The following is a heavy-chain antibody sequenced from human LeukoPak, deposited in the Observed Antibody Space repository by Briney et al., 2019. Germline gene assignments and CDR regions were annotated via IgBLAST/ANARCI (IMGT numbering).Heavy chain of an antibody. J-gene: IGHJ3*02. Sequence: PSQTLSLTCTVSGGSICSGSYYWSWIRQPAGKGLEWIGRIYTSGSTNYNPSLKSRVTISVDTSKNQFSLKLSSVTAADTAVYYCAREGDDFWSGEGGHDAFDIWGQGTMVTVSS. V-gene: IGHV4-61*02. CDR2: IYTSGST. CDR1: GGSICSGSYY. CDR3: AREGDDFWSGEGGHDAFDI. D-gene: IGHD3-3*01.